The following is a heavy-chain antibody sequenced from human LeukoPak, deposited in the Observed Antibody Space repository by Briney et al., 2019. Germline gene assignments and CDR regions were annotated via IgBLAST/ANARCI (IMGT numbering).Heavy chain of an antibody. CDR1: GYSFTSYW. CDR3: ARQRSSHYSGVYYFYYMDV. J-gene: IGHJ6*03. V-gene: IGHV5-51*01. CDR2: IYPDDSDT. Sequence: GESLKISCKGSGYSFTSYWIGWVRQMPGKGPEWMGIIYPDDSDTRYSPSFQGQVTISADKSINTAYLQWSSLKASDTAMYYCARQRSSHYSGVYYFYYMDVWGKGTTVTVSS. D-gene: IGHD2-15*01.